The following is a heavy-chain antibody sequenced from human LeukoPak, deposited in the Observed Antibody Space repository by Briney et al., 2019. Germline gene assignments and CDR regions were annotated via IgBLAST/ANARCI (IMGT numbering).Heavy chain of an antibody. D-gene: IGHD2-8*01. CDR1: GGSISSYY. CDR2: IYYSGST. V-gene: IGHV4-59*08. CDR3: ARSPPTRRASVYYFDY. Sequence: PSETLSLTCTVSGGSISSYYWSWIRQPPGKGLEWIGYIYYSGSTNYNPSLKSRVTISVDTSKNQFSLKLSSVTAADTAVYYCARSPPTRRASVYYFDYWGQGTLVTVSS. J-gene: IGHJ4*02.